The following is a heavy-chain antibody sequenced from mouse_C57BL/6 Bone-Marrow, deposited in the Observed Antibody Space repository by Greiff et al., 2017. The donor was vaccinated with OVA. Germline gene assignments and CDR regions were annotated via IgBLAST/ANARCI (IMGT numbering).Heavy chain of an antibody. CDR3: ATSYYSNYEGYFDY. CDR1: GYTFTSYW. CDR2: IDPSDSYT. Sequence: VQLQQPGAELVKPGASVKLSCKASGYTFTSYWMQWVKQRPGQGLEWIGEIDPSDSYTNYNQKFKGKATLTVYTSSSTADMQLSSLTSEDSAVYYCATSYYSNYEGYFDYWGQGTTLTVSS. V-gene: IGHV1-50*01. J-gene: IGHJ2*01. D-gene: IGHD2-5*01.